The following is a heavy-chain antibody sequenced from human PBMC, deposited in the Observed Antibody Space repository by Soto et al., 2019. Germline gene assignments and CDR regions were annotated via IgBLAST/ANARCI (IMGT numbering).Heavy chain of an antibody. CDR1: GFTFSSYA. J-gene: IGHJ3*02. Sequence: PGGSLRLSCAASGFTFSSYAMSWVRQAPGKGLEWVSAISGSGGSTYYADSVKGRFTISRDNSKNTLYLQMNSLRAEDTAVYYCAKHRVVVITWVHNDAFDIWGQGTMVTVSS. V-gene: IGHV3-23*01. CDR2: ISGSGGST. D-gene: IGHD3-22*01. CDR3: AKHRVVVITWVHNDAFDI.